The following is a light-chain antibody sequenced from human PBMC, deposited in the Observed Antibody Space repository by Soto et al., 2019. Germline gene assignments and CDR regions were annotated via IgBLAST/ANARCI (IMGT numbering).Light chain of an antibody. CDR2: AAS. V-gene: IGKV1-27*01. J-gene: IGKJ3*01. Sequence: DIQMTQSPSSLSASVGDRVTITCRASQGIANYLAWYQQKPGKVPKLLIYAASTLEPGAPSRFSGSGFGTDFTLSIRSLQPEDFATYYCQKYNGAPFTFGPGTKVDIK. CDR3: QKYNGAPFT. CDR1: QGIANY.